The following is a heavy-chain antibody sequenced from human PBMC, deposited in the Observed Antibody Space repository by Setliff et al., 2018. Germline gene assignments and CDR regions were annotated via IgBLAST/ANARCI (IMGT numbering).Heavy chain of an antibody. V-gene: IGHV3-15*07. Sequence: LSLSCAASGFTFSNAWMNWVRQAPGKGLEWVGRIKSKTDGGTTDYAAPVKGRFTISRDDSKNTLYLQMNSLKTEDTAVYYCTTSISEDYDYGENEGVYYYYYYMDVWGKGTTVTVSS. CDR3: TTSISEDYDYGENEGVYYYYYYMDV. CDR1: GFTFSNAW. J-gene: IGHJ6*03. D-gene: IGHD4-17*01. CDR2: IKSKTDGGTT.